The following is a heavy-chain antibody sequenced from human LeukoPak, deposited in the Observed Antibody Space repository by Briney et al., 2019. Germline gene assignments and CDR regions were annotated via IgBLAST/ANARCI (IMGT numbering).Heavy chain of an antibody. D-gene: IGHD4-17*01. Sequence: ASVKVSCKASGYTFTDYYMHWVRQAPGQGLEWMGWINPNSGGTDYAQKFQGRVTMTRDTSISTAYMELSRLRSDDTAVYYCARDRDPIGSFSDYLFDNWGQGTLLTVSS. CDR1: GYTFTDYY. CDR3: ARDRDPIGSFSDYLFDN. V-gene: IGHV1-2*02. CDR2: INPNSGGT. J-gene: IGHJ4*02.